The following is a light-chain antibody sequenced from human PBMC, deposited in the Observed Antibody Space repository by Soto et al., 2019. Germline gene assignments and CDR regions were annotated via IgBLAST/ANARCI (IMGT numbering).Light chain of an antibody. CDR2: GAS. V-gene: IGKV3-15*01. CDR3: QQYNNWVT. CDR1: QSVSSN. J-gene: IGKJ3*01. Sequence: EIVMTQSPATLSVSPGERATLSCRASQSVSSNLAWYQQKPGQPPRLLIYGASTRATGIPARFSGSGSGTEFTLIISSLQSEDFAVYYCQQYNNWVTFGPGTKVDIK.